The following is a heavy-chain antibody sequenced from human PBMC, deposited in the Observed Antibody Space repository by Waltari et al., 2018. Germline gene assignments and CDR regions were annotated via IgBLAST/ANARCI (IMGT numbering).Heavy chain of an antibody. J-gene: IGHJ6*02. CDR1: GYTFTSYA. CDR3: ARPSIVVVPAAPDYGMDV. Sequence: QVQLVQSGAEVKKPGASVKVSCKASGYTFTSYALPWVPQAPGPRTEWMGWINAGNGNTKYSQKFQGRVTITRDTSASTAYMELSSLRSEDTAVYYCARPSIVVVPAAPDYGMDVWGQGTTVTVSS. D-gene: IGHD2-2*01. CDR2: INAGNGNT. V-gene: IGHV1-3*01.